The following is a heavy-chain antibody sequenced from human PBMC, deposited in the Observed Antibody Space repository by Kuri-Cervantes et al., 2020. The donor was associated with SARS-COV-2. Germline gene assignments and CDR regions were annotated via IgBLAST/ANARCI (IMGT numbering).Heavy chain of an antibody. J-gene: IGHJ6*03. V-gene: IGHV3-11*04. CDR3: ARAPDTYYYYYYMDV. CDR2: ISSSGSTI. CDR1: GFTFSNAW. Sequence: GGSLRLSCAASGFTFSNAWMSWVRQAPGKGLEWVSYISSSGSTIYYADSVKGRFTISRDNAKNSLYLQMNSLRAEDTAVYYCARAPDTYYYYYYMDVWGKGTTVTVSS.